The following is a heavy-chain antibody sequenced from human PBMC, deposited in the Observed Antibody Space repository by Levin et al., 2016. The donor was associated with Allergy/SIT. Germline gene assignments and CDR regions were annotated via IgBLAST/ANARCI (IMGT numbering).Heavy chain of an antibody. CDR2: IITNNGNT. J-gene: IGHJ3*02. V-gene: IGHV1-18*01. Sequence: ASVKVSCKASGYTFTSYGVSWVRQAPGRGLEWMGWIITNNGNTKYAQKLQGRVTMTTDTSTSTAYMEMRSLRSDDTAVYYCARSDKACAGDCPWAFDIWGQGTMVTISS. CDR3: ARSDKACAGDCPWAFDI. CDR1: GYTFTSYG. D-gene: IGHD2-21*02.